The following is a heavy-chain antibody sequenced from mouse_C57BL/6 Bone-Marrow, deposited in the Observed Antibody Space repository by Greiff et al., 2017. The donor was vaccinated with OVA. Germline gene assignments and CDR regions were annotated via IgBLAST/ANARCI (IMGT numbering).Heavy chain of an antibody. D-gene: IGHD2-2*01. CDR3: ARERGYGYPSFAY. V-gene: IGHV1-69*01. J-gene: IGHJ3*01. CDR1: GYTFTSYW. Sequence: QVQLKQPGAELVMPGASVKLSCKASGYTFTSYWMHWVKQRPGQGLEWIGEIDPSDSYTNYNQKFKGKSTLTVDKSSSTAYMQLSSLTSEDSAVYYCARERGYGYPSFAYWGQGTLVTVSA. CDR2: IDPSDSYT.